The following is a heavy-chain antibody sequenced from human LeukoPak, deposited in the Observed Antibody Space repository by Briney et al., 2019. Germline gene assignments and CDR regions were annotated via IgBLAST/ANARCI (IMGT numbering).Heavy chain of an antibody. J-gene: IGHJ4*02. CDR2: TNHNGNT. CDR1: GGSFSGYY. D-gene: IGHD5-12*01. CDR3: ARGDLATITWGLDY. Sequence: SETLSLTCAIYGGSFSGYYWSWIRQPPGKGLEWIGETNHNGNTNYNPSLKSRVTISGDTSNNQFSLKLSSVTAADTAVYYCARGDLATITWGLDYWGQGTLVTVSS. V-gene: IGHV4-34*01.